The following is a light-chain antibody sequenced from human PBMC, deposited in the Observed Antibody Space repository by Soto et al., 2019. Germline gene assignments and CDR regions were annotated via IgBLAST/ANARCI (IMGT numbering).Light chain of an antibody. Sequence: EIVLTQSPGTLSLSPGERATLSCRASQSVSNNYLAWYQQKPGQAPRLLIYGASNRATGIPDRFSGSGSGTDCTRTISRLEPEDCAVYYCQQYGSSGTFGQGTKVESK. CDR3: QQYGSSGT. CDR2: GAS. V-gene: IGKV3-20*01. J-gene: IGKJ1*01. CDR1: QSVSNNY.